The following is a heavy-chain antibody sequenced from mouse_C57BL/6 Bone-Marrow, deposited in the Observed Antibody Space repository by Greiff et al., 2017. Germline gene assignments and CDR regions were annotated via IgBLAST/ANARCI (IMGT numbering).Heavy chain of an antibody. Sequence: QVQLQQSGAELVRPGASVKLSCKASGYTFTDYYINWVKQRPGQGLEWIARIYPGSGNTYYNEKFKGKATLTAEKSSSTAYMQISSLTSEDSAVYFCAGGRASDYDGGGYYFDYWGQGTTLTVSS. CDR2: IYPGSGNT. D-gene: IGHD2-4*01. CDR3: AGGRASDYDGGGYYFDY. CDR1: GYTFTDYY. V-gene: IGHV1-76*01. J-gene: IGHJ2*01.